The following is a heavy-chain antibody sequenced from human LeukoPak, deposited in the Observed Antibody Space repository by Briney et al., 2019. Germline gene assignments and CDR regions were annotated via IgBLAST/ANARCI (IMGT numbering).Heavy chain of an antibody. Sequence: GGSLRLSCAASGFTFSNAWMSWVRQAPGKGLEWFGRIKSKTDGGTTDYAAPVKGRFTISRDDSKNTLYLQMNSLRVEATAVYYCAKSRFCSSTSCYDAFDIWGHGTMVTVSS. V-gene: IGHV3-15*01. J-gene: IGHJ3*02. D-gene: IGHD2-2*01. CDR3: AKSRFCSSTSCYDAFDI. CDR2: IKSKTDGGTT. CDR1: GFTFSNAW.